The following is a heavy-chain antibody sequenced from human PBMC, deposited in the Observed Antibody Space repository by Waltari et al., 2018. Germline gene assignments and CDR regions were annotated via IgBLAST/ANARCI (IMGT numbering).Heavy chain of an antibody. J-gene: IGHJ3*01. CDR1: GGTFSSYD. Sequence: QVHLVQSGAEVKKPGSSVRVSCKASGGTFSSYDFHWVRQAPGQGLEWMGGIIPIFGTPIYAQKFQCRVTITADTSTTTAYMELSSLRFEDTAVYYCARDPKGTTVIYDAFDLWGQGTMVSVSS. CDR2: IIPIFGTP. V-gene: IGHV1-69*14. D-gene: IGHD4-17*01. CDR3: ARDPKGTTVIYDAFDL.